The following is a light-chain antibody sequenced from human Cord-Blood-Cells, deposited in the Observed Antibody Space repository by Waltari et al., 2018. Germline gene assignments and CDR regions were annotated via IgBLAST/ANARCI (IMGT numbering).Light chain of an antibody. V-gene: IGLV1-47*01. Sequence: QSVLPQPPSASGTPGQRVTIPCSGSSSNIGSHYVYWYQQPPGTAPKLLIYRNNQRPSGVPDRFSGSKSGTSASLAISGLRSEDEADYYCAAWDDSLSGWVFGGGTKLTVL. CDR1: SSNIGSHY. CDR3: AAWDDSLSGWV. CDR2: RNN. J-gene: IGLJ3*02.